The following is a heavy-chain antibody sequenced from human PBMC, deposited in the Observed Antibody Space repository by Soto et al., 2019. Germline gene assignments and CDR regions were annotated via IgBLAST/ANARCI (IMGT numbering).Heavy chain of an antibody. CDR1: GYTFTSYD. V-gene: IGHV1-8*01. Sequence: ASVKVSCKASGYTFTSYDINWVRQATGQGLEWMGWMNPNSGNTGYAQKFQGRVTMTRNTSISTAYMELSSLRSEDTAVYYCARADIDGSSYGDNYYYYGMDVWGQGTTVTVSS. CDR3: ARADIDGSSYGDNYYYYGMDV. CDR2: MNPNSGNT. J-gene: IGHJ6*02. D-gene: IGHD5-18*01.